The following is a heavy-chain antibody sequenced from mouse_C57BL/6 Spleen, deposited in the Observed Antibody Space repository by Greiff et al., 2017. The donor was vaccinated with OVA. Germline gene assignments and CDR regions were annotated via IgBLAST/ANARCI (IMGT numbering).Heavy chain of an antibody. CDR1: GYSFTSYY. CDR3: AIFYYDYDGFAY. CDR2: IYPGSGNT. V-gene: IGHV1-66*01. D-gene: IGHD2-4*01. J-gene: IGHJ3*01. Sequence: VQLQQSGPELVKPGASVKISCKASGYSFTSYYIHWVKQRPGQGLEWIGWIYPGSGNTKYNEKFKGKATLTADTSSSTAYMQLSSLTSEDSAVYYCAIFYYDYDGFAYWGQGTLVTVSA.